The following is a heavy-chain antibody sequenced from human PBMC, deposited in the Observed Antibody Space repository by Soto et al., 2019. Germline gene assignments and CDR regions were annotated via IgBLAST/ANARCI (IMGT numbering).Heavy chain of an antibody. CDR3: GRDPSEWLVTTWFEA. D-gene: IGHD6-19*01. CDR1: GSTFSSYA. Sequence: ASVKVSSKASGSTFSSYAISWVRQAPGQGLKWMGGIIPIFGTANYAQKFQSRVTITAAESTSPAYMEMSSLRYEDTDVDYCGRDPSEWLVTTWFEAWGQGTLVTVSS. CDR2: IIPIFGTA. V-gene: IGHV1-69*13. J-gene: IGHJ5*02.